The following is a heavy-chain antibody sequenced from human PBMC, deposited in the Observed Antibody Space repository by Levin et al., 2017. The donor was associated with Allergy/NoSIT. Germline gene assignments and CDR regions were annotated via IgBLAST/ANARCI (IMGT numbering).Heavy chain of an antibody. CDR3: AKGELRLSLHWFDP. CDR2: IYHSGST. CDR1: GYSVSSGYY. V-gene: IGHV4-38-2*01. J-gene: IGHJ5*02. D-gene: IGHD1-7*01. Sequence: SETLSLTCAVSGYSVSSGYYWGWIRQPPGKGLEWIGSIYHSGSTYYNPSLKSRVTISVDTSKNQFSLKLSSVTAADTAVYYCAKGELRLSLHWFDPWGQGTLVTVSS.